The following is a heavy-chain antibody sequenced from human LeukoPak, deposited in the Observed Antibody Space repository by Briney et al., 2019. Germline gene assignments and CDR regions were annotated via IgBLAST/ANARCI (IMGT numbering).Heavy chain of an antibody. Sequence: PSETLSLTCTVSGGSISSYYRSWIRQPPGKGLEWIGYIYYSGSTNYNPSLKSRVTISVDTSKNQFSLKLSSVTAADTAVYYCARGGEGYYDSSGYYFDYWGQGTLVTVSS. J-gene: IGHJ4*02. V-gene: IGHV4-59*01. D-gene: IGHD3-22*01. CDR3: ARGGEGYYDSSGYYFDY. CDR1: GGSISSYY. CDR2: IYYSGST.